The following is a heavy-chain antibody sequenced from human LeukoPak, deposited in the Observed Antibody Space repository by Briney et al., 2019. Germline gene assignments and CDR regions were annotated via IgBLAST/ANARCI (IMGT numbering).Heavy chain of an antibody. D-gene: IGHD3-10*01. CDR3: ARFVRRRYYYYGMDV. V-gene: IGHV1-2*02. J-gene: IGHJ6*02. CDR2: INPNSGGT. CDR1: GYTFTGYY. Sequence: ASVKVSCKASGYTFTGYYMHWVRQAPGQGLEWMGWINPNSGGTNYAQKFQGRVTMTRDTSISTAYMELSRLRSEDTAVYYCARFVRRRYYYYGMDVWGQGTTVTVSS.